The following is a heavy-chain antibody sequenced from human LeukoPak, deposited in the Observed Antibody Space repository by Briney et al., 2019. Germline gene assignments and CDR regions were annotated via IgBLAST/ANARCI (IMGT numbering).Heavy chain of an antibody. J-gene: IGHJ4*02. D-gene: IGHD6-13*01. V-gene: IGHV3-23*01. Sequence: GGSLRLSCAASGFTFSSYAMSWVRQAPGKGLEWVSAISGSGGSTYYADSVKGRFTISRDNSKNTLYLQMNSLRAEDTAVYYCAKDTSSWYQLFMGYFDYWGQGTLVTVSS. CDR1: GFTFSSYA. CDR3: AKDTSSWYQLFMGYFDY. CDR2: ISGSGGST.